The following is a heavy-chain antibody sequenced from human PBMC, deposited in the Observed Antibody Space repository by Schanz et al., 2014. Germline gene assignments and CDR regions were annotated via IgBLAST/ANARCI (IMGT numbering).Heavy chain of an antibody. V-gene: IGHV3-11*01. CDR2: IGNGGVTI. D-gene: IGHD1-1*01. CDR1: GFPFSDYF. CDR3: ARDRRNADLDY. Sequence: MQLLESGGGLIQPGGSLRLSCTASGFPFSDYFMAWIRQPPGRGLEWVSYIGNGGVTIYYADSVKGRFTISRDNSKNTLYLQMNSLRAEDTAVYYCARDRRNADLDYWGQGTLVTVSS. J-gene: IGHJ4*02.